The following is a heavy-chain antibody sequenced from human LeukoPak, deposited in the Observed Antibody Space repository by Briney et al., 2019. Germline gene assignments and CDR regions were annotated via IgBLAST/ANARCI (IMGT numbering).Heavy chain of an antibody. CDR2: INPNSGGT. CDR3: ARDCGGDCYFRFDP. CDR1: GYTFTGYY. Sequence: ASVKVSCKASGYTFTGYYMHWVRQAPGQGLEWMGWINPNSGGTNYAQKFQGRVTMTRDTSISTAYMELSRLRSDDTAVYYCARDCGGDCYFRFDPWGQGTLVTVSS. J-gene: IGHJ5*02. D-gene: IGHD2-21*02. V-gene: IGHV1-2*02.